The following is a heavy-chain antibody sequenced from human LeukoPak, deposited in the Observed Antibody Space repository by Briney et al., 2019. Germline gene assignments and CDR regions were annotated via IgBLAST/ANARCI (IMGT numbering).Heavy chain of an antibody. V-gene: IGHV3-66*04. CDR2: IYSGGST. CDR3: ARRFTMVRGVIIDDFAFDI. CDR1: GCTVSSNY. J-gene: IGHJ3*02. Sequence: PGGSLRLSCAASGCTVSSNYMSWVRQAPGKGLEWVSVIYSGGSTYYADSVKGRFTISRDNSKNTLYLQMNSLRAEDRAVYYCARRFTMVRGVIIDDFAFDIWGQGTMVTVSS. D-gene: IGHD3-10*01.